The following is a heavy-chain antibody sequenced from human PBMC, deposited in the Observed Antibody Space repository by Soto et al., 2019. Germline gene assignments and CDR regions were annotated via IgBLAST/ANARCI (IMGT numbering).Heavy chain of an antibody. D-gene: IGHD3-3*01. CDR3: ARESPFYDFWSGYPMEAYFDY. V-gene: IGHV3-33*01. CDR1: GFTFSSYG. J-gene: IGHJ4*02. Sequence: GGSLRLSCAASGFTFSSYGMHWVRQAPGKGLEWVAVIWYDGSNKYYADSVKGRFTISRDNSKNTRYRKMNSLRAEDTAVYYGARESPFYDFWSGYPMEAYFDYWGQGTLVTVSS. CDR2: IWYDGSNK.